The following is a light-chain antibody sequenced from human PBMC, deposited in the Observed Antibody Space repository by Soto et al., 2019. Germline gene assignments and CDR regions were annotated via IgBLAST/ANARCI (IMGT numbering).Light chain of an antibody. Sequence: DIQMTQSPSSLSASVGDRFTITCRASQSISSYLNWYQQKPGKAPKLLIYAASSLQSGAPSRFSGSGSGTDFTLTISSLQPEDFATYYCQQSYSTLTFGGGTKVDI. J-gene: IGKJ4*01. CDR2: AAS. CDR3: QQSYSTLT. CDR1: QSISSY. V-gene: IGKV1-39*01.